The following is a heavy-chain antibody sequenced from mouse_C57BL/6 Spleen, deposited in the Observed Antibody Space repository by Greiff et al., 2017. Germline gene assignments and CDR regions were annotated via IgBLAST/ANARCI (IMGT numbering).Heavy chain of an antibody. CDR2: IWSGGST. D-gene: IGHD2-4*01. CDR1: GFSLTSYG. J-gene: IGHJ1*03. Sequence: VKLKQSGPGLVQPSQSLSITCTVSGFSLTSYGVHWVRQSPGKGLEWLGVIWSGGSTDYNAAFISRLSISKDNSKSQVFFKMNSLQADDTAIYYCARGDDYLRYFDVWGTGTTVTVSS. CDR3: ARGDDYLRYFDV. V-gene: IGHV2-2*01.